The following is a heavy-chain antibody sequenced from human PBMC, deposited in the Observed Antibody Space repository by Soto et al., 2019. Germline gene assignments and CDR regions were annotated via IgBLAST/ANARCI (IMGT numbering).Heavy chain of an antibody. J-gene: IGHJ3*02. V-gene: IGHV1-58*01. CDR1: GFTFTSSA. CDR2: IVVGSGNT. D-gene: IGHD3-10*01. Sequence: GASVKVSCKASGFTFTSSAVQWVRQARGQRLEWIGWIVVGSGNTNYAQKFQERVTITRDMSTSTAYMELSSLRSEDTAVYHCAKDGGVRGLNDAFDIWGQGTMVTV. CDR3: AKDGGVRGLNDAFDI.